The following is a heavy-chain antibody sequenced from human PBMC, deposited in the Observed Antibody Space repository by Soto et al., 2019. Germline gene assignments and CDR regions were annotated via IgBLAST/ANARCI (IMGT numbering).Heavy chain of an antibody. CDR1: GGSISSSSYY. CDR3: ARERGYCSSTSCYLYYYYYMAV. Sequence: SETLSLTCTVSGGSISSSSYYWGWIRQPPGKGLEWIGRIYYSGSTYYNPSLRSRVTISVDTSKNQFSLKLSSVTAADTAVYYCARERGYCSSTSCYLYYYYYMAVWGKGSTVTVS. J-gene: IGHJ6*03. V-gene: IGHV4-39*07. CDR2: IYYSGST. D-gene: IGHD2-2*01.